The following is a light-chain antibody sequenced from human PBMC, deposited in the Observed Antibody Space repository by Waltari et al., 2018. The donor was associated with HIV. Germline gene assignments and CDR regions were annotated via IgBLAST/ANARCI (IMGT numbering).Light chain of an antibody. CDR2: EVS. CDR3: SSYTSSDTVV. Sequence: QSALTQPASVSGSPGQSISISCTGTSSDVGGYNAVSCYQQHPAKAPKLVILEVSNRPSGVSNRFSGSKSGNRASLTISGLLAEDEAYYYCSSYTSSDTVVFGGGTKVTVL. CDR1: SSDVGGYNA. J-gene: IGLJ2*01. V-gene: IGLV2-14*01.